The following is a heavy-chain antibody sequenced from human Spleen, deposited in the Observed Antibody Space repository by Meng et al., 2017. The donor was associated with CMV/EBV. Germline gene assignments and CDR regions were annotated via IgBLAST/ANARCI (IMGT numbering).Heavy chain of an antibody. V-gene: IGHV4-39*07. CDR1: GGTISSSSYY. CDR3: ARGKGLYGYSGYGTCDY. Sequence: SETPCLTCTASGGTISSSSYYWGWIRQPPGKGLGWIGSMYYSGSTYYNPSLKSRVTISVDTSKNQFSLNLSSVTAADTAVYYCARGKGLYGYSGYGTCDYWVQGTLVTVSS. D-gene: IGHD5-12*01. J-gene: IGHJ4*02. CDR2: MYYSGST.